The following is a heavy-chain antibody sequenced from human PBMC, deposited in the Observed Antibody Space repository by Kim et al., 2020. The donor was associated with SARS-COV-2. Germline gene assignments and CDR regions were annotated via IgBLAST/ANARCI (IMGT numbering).Heavy chain of an antibody. CDR2: IYYSGST. Sequence: SETLSLTCTVSGGSISSGGYYWSWIRQHPGKGLEWIGYIYYSGSTYYNPSLKSRVTISVDTSKNQFSLKLSSVTAADTAVYYCARAHRTFFGVVEYMDVWGQRTTGTVSS. CDR1: GGSISSGGYY. V-gene: IGHV4-31*03. CDR3: ARAHRTFFGVVEYMDV. D-gene: IGHD3-3*01. J-gene: IGHJ6*01.